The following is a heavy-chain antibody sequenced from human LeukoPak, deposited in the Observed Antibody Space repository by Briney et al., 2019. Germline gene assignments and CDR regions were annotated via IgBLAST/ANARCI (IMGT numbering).Heavy chain of an antibody. Sequence: PGGSLRLSCAASGFTFSSYGMHWVRQAPGKGLEWVAVISYDGSNKYYADSVKGRFTISRDNSKNTLYLQMNSLRAEDTAVYYCAKDIFRVVVITTRDYYYGMDVWGQGTTVTVSS. D-gene: IGHD3-22*01. CDR2: ISYDGSNK. CDR3: AKDIFRVVVITTRDYYYGMDV. CDR1: GFTFSSYG. V-gene: IGHV3-30*18. J-gene: IGHJ6*02.